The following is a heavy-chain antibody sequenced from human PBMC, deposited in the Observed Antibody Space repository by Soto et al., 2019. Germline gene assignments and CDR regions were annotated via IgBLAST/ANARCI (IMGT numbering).Heavy chain of an antibody. J-gene: IGHJ6*02. CDR1: GGSISSYY. Sequence: SETLSLTCTVSGGSISSYYWSWIRQPPGKGLEWIGYIYYSGSTNYNPSLKSRVTISVDTSKNQFSLKLSSVTAADTAVYYCARLNYGAGVLHQTSNYYYYGMDVWGQGTTVTVSS. CDR3: ARLNYGAGVLHQTSNYYYYGMDV. V-gene: IGHV4-59*01. CDR2: IYYSGST. D-gene: IGHD2-2*02.